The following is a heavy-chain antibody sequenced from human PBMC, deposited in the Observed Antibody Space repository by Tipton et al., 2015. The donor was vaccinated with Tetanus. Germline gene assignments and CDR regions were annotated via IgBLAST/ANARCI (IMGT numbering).Heavy chain of an antibody. CDR3: ARHMAEHDTRYFDL. J-gene: IGHJ3*01. D-gene: IGHD3-16*02. CDR1: GGSISSGGYS. V-gene: IGHV4-30-2*01. CDR2: MYYSGTT. Sequence: TLSLTCAVSGGSISSGGYSWTWIRQPPGKGLQWIGYMYYSGTTHYNPSLKSRVTISIDKSKNEISLRLRSVTAADTALYFCARHMAEHDTRYFDLWGQGTKVTVSS.